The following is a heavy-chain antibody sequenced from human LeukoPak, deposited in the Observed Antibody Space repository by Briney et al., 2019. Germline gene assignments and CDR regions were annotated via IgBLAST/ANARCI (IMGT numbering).Heavy chain of an antibody. V-gene: IGHV1-58*01. CDR2: IVVCSGNT. CDR3: AADAGGGTWGNDY. J-gene: IGHJ4*02. D-gene: IGHD3-16*01. Sequence: GTSVKVSCKASGFTFTSSAVQWLRQAGGQRLEWRGWIVVCSGNTNYAQKYQERVTITRDMSTRTAYMGLSSLRSEDTAWYYCAADAGGGTWGNDYWGQGTLVTVSS. CDR1: GFTFTSSA.